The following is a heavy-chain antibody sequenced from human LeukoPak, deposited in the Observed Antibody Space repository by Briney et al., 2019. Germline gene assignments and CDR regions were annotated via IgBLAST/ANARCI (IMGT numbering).Heavy chain of an antibody. CDR1: GITFSNYW. CDR3: ARLVSHYYYMDV. V-gene: IGHV3-7*01. D-gene: IGHD6-6*01. J-gene: IGHJ6*03. Sequence: GGSLRLSCAASGITFSNYWMSWVRQAPGKGLEWVANIKQDGSEKKYVDSMKGRFTISRDNAKNSLYLQMNSLRVEDAAVYYCARLVSHYYYMDVWGKGTTVTVSS. CDR2: IKQDGSEK.